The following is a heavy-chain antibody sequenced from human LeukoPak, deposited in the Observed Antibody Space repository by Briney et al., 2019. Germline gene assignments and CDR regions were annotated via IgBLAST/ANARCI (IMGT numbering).Heavy chain of an antibody. J-gene: IGHJ4*02. V-gene: IGHV3-23*01. CDR3: AKDLWTDSSGWNYFDY. Sequence: QPGGSLRLSCAASGFTFTRSAMGWVRQAPGKGLEWGSFITNSGGGTYYADSVKGRFTISRDNSKSTLYLQMNSLRAEDTAVYYCAKDLWTDSSGWNYFDYWGQGALVTVSS. CDR2: ITNSGGGT. CDR1: GFTFTRSA. D-gene: IGHD6-19*01.